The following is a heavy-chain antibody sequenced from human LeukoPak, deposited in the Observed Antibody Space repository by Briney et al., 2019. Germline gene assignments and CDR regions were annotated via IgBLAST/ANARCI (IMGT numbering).Heavy chain of an antibody. V-gene: IGHV3-23*01. CDR2: ISGSGGST. J-gene: IGHJ6*03. Sequence: GGSLRLSCAASGFTFSSYAMSWVRQAPGKGLEWVSAISGSGGSTYYADSVKGRFTISRDNSKNTLYLQMNSLRAEDTAVYYCAYSMVRGRYYYYMDVWGKGTTVTVSS. D-gene: IGHD3-10*01. CDR3: AYSMVRGRYYYYMDV. CDR1: GFTFSSYA.